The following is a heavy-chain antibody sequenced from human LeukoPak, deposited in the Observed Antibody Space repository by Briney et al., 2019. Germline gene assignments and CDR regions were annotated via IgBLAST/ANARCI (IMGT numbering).Heavy chain of an antibody. CDR3: AREETFGTGDAFDI. J-gene: IGHJ3*02. V-gene: IGHV4-59*12. CDR2: IYYSGST. D-gene: IGHD1-1*01. Sequence: SETLSLTCTVSGGSISSYYWSWIRQPPGKGLEWIGYIYYSGSTNYNPSLKSRVTISVDTSKNQFSLKLSSVTAADTAVYYCAREETFGTGDAFDIWGQGTMVTVSS. CDR1: GGSISSYY.